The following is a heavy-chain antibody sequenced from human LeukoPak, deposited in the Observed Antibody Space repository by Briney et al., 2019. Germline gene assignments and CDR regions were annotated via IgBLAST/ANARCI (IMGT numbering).Heavy chain of an antibody. CDR3: AKDRYPMARNKDGYYYFDY. D-gene: IGHD3-10*01. Sequence: GGSLRLSCAASGFTFSSYAMSWVRQAPGKELEGVSAICGSGGSTYYADSVKGRFTISRDNSKNTLYLQMNSLRAEDTAVYYCAKDRYPMARNKDGYYYFDYWGQGTLVTVSS. J-gene: IGHJ4*02. CDR2: ICGSGGST. V-gene: IGHV3-23*01. CDR1: GFTFSSYA.